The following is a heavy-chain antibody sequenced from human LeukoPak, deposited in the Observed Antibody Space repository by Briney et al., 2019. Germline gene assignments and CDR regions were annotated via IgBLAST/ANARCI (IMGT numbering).Heavy chain of an antibody. V-gene: IGHV3-30*18. CDR3: AKDDSVYDSSGYYYCLDY. CDR1: GFTFSSYG. D-gene: IGHD3-22*01. Sequence: GRSLRLSWAASGFTFSSYGMHWVRQAPGKGLEWVAVISYDGSNKYYADSVKGRFTISRDNSKNTLYLQMNSLRAEDTAVYYCAKDDSVYDSSGYYYCLDYWGQGTLVTVSS. CDR2: ISYDGSNK. J-gene: IGHJ4*02.